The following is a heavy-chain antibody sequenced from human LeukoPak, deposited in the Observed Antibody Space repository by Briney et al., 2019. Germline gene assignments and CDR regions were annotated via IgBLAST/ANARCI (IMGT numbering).Heavy chain of an antibody. CDR3: ARAAFYGSGSYRAHIDY. CDR2: INSDGSST. Sequence: PGGSLRLSCAASGFTFSSYWMHWVRQAPGKGLVWVSRINSDGSSTSYADSVKGRSTISRDNAKNTLYLQMNSLRAEDTAVYYCARAAFYGSGSYRAHIDYWGQGTLVTVSS. D-gene: IGHD3-10*01. V-gene: IGHV3-74*01. CDR1: GFTFSSYW. J-gene: IGHJ4*02.